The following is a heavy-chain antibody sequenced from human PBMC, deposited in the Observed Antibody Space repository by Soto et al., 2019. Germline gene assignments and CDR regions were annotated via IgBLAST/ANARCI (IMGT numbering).Heavy chain of an antibody. J-gene: IGHJ4*02. CDR1: GGSISSGGYY. V-gene: IGHV4-31*03. D-gene: IGHD3-22*01. CDR2: IYYSGST. Sequence: SETLSLTCTVSGGSISSGGYYWSWIRQHPGKGLEWIGYIYYSGSTYYNPSLKSRVTISVDTSKNQFSLKLSSVTAADTAVYYCARGNTRETFDYYDSSGYCPPFDYWGQGTLVTVSS. CDR3: ARGNTRETFDYYDSSGYCPPFDY.